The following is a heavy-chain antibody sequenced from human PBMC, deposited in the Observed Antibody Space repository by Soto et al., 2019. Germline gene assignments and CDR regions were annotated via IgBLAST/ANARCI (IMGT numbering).Heavy chain of an antibody. CDR1: GGSISSYY. Sequence: SETLSLTCTVSGGSISSYYWSWIRQPPGKGLEWIGYMYYTGRTTYNPSLKSRVTISMDASKNQFALNLTSVTAADTAMYYCARDTMAFGFDYWGQGALVTVSS. V-gene: IGHV4-59*01. CDR3: ARDTMAFGFDY. D-gene: IGHD3-10*01. J-gene: IGHJ4*02. CDR2: MYYTGRT.